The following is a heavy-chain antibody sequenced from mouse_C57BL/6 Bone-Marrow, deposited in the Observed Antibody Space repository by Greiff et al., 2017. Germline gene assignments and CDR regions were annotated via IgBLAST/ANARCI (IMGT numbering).Heavy chain of an antibody. V-gene: IGHV1-59*01. J-gene: IGHJ1*03. CDR1: GYTFTSYW. D-gene: IGHD1-1*01. CDR2: IDPSGSYT. Sequence: VQLKQPGAELVRPGTSVKLSCKASGYTFTSYWMHWVKQRPGQGLEWIGVIDPSGSYTNYNQKFKGKATLTVDTASSTAYMQLSSLTSEDSAVYYCASSSYYCGSSKVYFEGWGTGTTVTVTA. CDR3: ASSSYYCGSSKVYFEG.